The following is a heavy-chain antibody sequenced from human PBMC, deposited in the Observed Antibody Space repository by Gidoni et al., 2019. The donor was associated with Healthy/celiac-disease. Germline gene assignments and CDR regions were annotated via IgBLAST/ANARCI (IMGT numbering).Heavy chain of an antibody. CDR1: GTTLTSYA. J-gene: IGHJ6*02. D-gene: IGHD6-13*01. CDR3: ARGASGYSSSWYSYYYYYGMDV. Sequence: QVQLVQSGSELKKPGASVKVSCKASGTTLTSYAMNWVRPAPGQGLEWMGWINTNTGNPTYAQGFTGRFVFSLDTSVSTAYLQISSLKAEDTAVYYCARGASGYSSSWYSYYYYYGMDVWGQGTTVTVSS. CDR2: INTNTGNP. V-gene: IGHV7-4-1*02.